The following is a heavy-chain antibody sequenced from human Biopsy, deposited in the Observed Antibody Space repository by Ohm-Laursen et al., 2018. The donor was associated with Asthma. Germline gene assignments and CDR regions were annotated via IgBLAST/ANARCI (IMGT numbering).Heavy chain of an antibody. CDR1: GGTFSNFA. D-gene: IGHD6-19*01. J-gene: IGHJ6*02. CDR2: IMTVFGTT. Sequence: SSVKVSCNAPGGTFSNFAISWVRQAPGQGLEWLGGIMTVFGTTNYAQKFQGRVTITADESTCTAYMEVTSLRSEDTAIYYCARCQVGYSSGWSLLLKKIYYSGMDVWGQGTAVTVSS. V-gene: IGHV1-69*01. CDR3: ARCQVGYSSGWSLLLKKIYYSGMDV.